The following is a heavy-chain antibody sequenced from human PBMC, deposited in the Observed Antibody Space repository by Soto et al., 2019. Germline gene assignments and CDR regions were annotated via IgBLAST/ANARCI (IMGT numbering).Heavy chain of an antibody. J-gene: IGHJ6*02. CDR2: IDPSNSYI. CDR3: SRRLSGPKEEYNAYYFYGLDV. V-gene: IGHV5-10-1*01. CDR1: GYSFTTHW. D-gene: IGHD1-1*01. Sequence: GESLKISCQGSGYSFTTHWITWVRQTPGKGLEWMGRIDPSNSYINYSPSFQGNVTISVDMSISTAYLQWSRLEASDNARYYCSRRLSGPKEEYNAYYFYGLDVLGQETKFTVSS.